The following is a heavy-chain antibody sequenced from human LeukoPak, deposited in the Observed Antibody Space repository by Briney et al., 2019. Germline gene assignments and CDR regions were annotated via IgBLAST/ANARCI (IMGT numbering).Heavy chain of an antibody. Sequence: PSETLSLTCTVSGGSINNSYWSWIRQPPGKGLEWIGYIYTSGSTNYNPSLKSRVTISVDTSRNQFSLKLSSVTAADTAVYYCARPYYYDSRFDPWGQGILVTVSS. V-gene: IGHV4-4*09. J-gene: IGHJ5*02. CDR3: ARPYYYDSRFDP. CDR2: IYTSGST. D-gene: IGHD3-22*01. CDR1: GGSINNSY.